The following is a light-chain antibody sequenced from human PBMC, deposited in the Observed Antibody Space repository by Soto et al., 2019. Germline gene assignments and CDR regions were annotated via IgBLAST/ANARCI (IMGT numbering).Light chain of an antibody. V-gene: IGKV1-5*01. CDR2: DAS. CDR1: HNIRSR. CDR3: QQYHSYWT. J-gene: IGKJ1*01. Sequence: DFQMTQSPSTLSASVGDIVTITCRASHNIRSRLAWFQQKPGKAPKLLIYDASSLESGVPQRFSGGGSGTEFTLTSSRMQTDDFSTHYCQQYHSYWTFGQGTKVE.